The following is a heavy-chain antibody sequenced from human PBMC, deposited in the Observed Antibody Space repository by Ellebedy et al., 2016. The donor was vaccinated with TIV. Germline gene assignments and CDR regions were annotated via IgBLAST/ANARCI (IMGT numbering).Heavy chain of an antibody. V-gene: IGHV3-7*01. CDR2: IQQYGSEK. J-gene: IGHJ6*02. Sequence: GESLKISXAPSGFTFSNYWMSWVRQAPGKGLEWVANIQQYGSEKYYVASVQGRFTISRDNAKNSLYLQMNSLRDEDTAVYYCARLGGSGSVDYYYYGMDVWGQGTTVTVSS. CDR3: ARLGGSGSVDYYYYGMDV. CDR1: GFTFSNYW. D-gene: IGHD3-10*01.